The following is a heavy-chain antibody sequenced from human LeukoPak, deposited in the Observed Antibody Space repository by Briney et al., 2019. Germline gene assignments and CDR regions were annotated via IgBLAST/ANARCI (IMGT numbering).Heavy chain of an antibody. D-gene: IGHD6-13*01. CDR1: GYIFTSYD. Sequence: ASVKVSCKASGYIFTSYDINWVRQATGQGLEWMGWMNPNSGNAGYAQKFQGRVTMTRNSSISTAYMELSSLRSEDTAVYYCARPIATGGTTIGYWGQGTLVTVSS. J-gene: IGHJ4*02. V-gene: IGHV1-8*01. CDR2: MNPNSGNA. CDR3: ARPIATGGTTIGY.